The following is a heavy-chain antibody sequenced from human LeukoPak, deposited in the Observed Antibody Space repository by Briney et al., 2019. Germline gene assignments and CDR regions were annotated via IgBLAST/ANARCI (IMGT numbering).Heavy chain of an antibody. CDR3: ARGGYSWGA. D-gene: IGHD2-15*01. Sequence: PGGSLRLSCAASGFTFSSYWMSWVRQAPGKGLEWVASIKEDGSEQCYVDSGKGRLTMSKDNAKNSLYLQINSLRAEDMAVYYCARGGYSWGAWGQGTLVTVSS. CDR1: GFTFSSYW. J-gene: IGHJ5*02. CDR2: IKEDGSEQ. V-gene: IGHV3-7*01.